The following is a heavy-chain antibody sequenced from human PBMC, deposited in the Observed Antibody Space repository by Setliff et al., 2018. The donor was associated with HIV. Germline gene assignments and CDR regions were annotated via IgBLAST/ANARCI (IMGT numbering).Heavy chain of an antibody. Sequence: PGESLKISCKGSGYSFSSCWINWVRQMPGKGLEWMGRIDPSDSYTNYSPSFQGHVSISADRSISTAYLQWSSLKASDTAIYYCARHKNGGYSLDNWGQGTLVTVS. CDR2: IDPSDSYT. CDR3: ARHKNGGYSLDN. V-gene: IGHV5-10-1*01. CDR1: GYSFSSCW. J-gene: IGHJ4*02. D-gene: IGHD2-15*01.